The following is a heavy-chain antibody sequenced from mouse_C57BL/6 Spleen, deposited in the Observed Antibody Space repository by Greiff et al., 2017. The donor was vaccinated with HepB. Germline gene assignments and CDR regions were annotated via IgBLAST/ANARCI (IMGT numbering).Heavy chain of an antibody. CDR2: INYDGSST. CDR3: ARDRSYGSSYWYFDV. V-gene: IGHV5-16*01. Sequence: EVKLVDSEGGLVQPGSSMKLSCTASGFTFSDYYMAWVRQVPEKGLEWVANINYDGSSTYYLDSLKSRFIISRDNAKNILYLQMSSLKSEDTATYYCARDRSYGSSYWYFDVWGTGTTVTVSS. CDR1: GFTFSDYY. J-gene: IGHJ1*03. D-gene: IGHD1-1*01.